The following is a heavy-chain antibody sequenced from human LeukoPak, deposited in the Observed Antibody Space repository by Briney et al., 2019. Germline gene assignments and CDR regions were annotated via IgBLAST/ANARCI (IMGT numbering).Heavy chain of an antibody. CDR3: ARESASSSWYGGGMDV. V-gene: IGHV4-61*08. CDR2: IYYSGST. Sequence: SQTLSLTCTVSGGSISSGGYYWSWIRQPPGKGLEWIGYIYYSGSTNYNPSLKSRVTISVDTSKNQFSLKLSSVTAADTAVYYCARESASSSWYGGGMDVWGQGTTVTVSS. CDR1: GGSISSGGYY. D-gene: IGHD6-13*01. J-gene: IGHJ6*02.